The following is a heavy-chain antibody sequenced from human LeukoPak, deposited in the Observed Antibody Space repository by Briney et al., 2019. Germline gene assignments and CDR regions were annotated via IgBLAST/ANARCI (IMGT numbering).Heavy chain of an antibody. CDR3: ARDGWYYDSSGFY. V-gene: IGHV3-7*01. Sequence: PGGSLRLSCAASGFTFSSYWMSWVRQAPGKGLEWVANIKQEGSEKYYVESVKGRFTISRYNAKNSLYLQMNSLRAEDTAVYYCARDGWYYDSSGFYWGQGTLVTVSS. CDR1: GFTFSSYW. J-gene: IGHJ4*02. D-gene: IGHD3-22*01. CDR2: IKQEGSEK.